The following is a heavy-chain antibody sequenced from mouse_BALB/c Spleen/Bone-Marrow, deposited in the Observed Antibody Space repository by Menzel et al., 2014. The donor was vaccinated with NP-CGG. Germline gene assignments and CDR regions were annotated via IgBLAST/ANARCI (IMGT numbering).Heavy chain of an antibody. CDR1: GFDFSRYW. D-gene: IGHD1-1*01. J-gene: IGHJ3*01. CDR3: ARLSYYGRFAY. Sequence: EVKLVESGGGLLQPGGFLKLSCAASGFDFSRYWMSWVRQAPGKGLEWIGEINPDISTINYTQSLKDQFIIFRDNDKNTLYLQMSKVRSEDTALYCCARLSYYGRFAYWGQGTLVTVSA. CDR2: INPDISTI. V-gene: IGHV4-1*02.